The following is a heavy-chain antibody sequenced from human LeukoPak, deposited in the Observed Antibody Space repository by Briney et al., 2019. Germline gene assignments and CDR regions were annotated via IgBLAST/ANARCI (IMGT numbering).Heavy chain of an antibody. CDR3: ARGGQFGWFDP. J-gene: IGHJ5*02. CDR2: ISSSGSII. Sequence: PGGSLRFSCAASGFAFSSYEVNWVRQAPGKGLEWVSYISSSGSIIYYADSVKGRFTISRDNAKNSLYLQMNSLRAEDTAVYYCARGGQFGWFDPWGQGTLVTVSS. CDR1: GFAFSSYE. D-gene: IGHD3-16*01. V-gene: IGHV3-48*03.